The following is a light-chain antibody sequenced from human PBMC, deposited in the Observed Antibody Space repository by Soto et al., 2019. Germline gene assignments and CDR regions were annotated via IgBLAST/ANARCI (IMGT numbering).Light chain of an antibody. J-gene: IGKJ2*01. CDR2: WAS. V-gene: IGKV4-1*01. Sequence: DIVMTQSPDSLAVSLGERATINCKSSQSVFYSSNNKNYLAWYQQKPGQPPKLLIYWASIRESGVPDRLSGNGSWTDFTLTISNLQAADVAVYYCQQYYSSPYAFGQGTKLDIK. CDR3: QQYYSSPYA. CDR1: QSVFYSSNNKNY.